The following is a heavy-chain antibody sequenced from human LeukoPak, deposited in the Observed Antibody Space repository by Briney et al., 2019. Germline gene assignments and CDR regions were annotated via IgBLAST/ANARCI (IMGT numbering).Heavy chain of an antibody. V-gene: IGHV4-34*01. CDR3: ARFIPPYYTSGSYAS. Sequence: SETLSLTCAVYGGSFSGYYWSWIRQPPGKGLEWIGEINHSGSTNYNPSLRSRVTISVDMSKNRFSLRLRSVNAADTAVYFCARFIPPYYTSGSYASGGKGPLVTVS. D-gene: IGHD3-10*01. CDR1: GGSFSGYY. CDR2: INHSGST. J-gene: IGHJ4*02.